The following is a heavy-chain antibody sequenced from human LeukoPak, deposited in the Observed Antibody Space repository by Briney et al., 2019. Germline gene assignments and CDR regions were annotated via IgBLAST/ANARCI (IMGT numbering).Heavy chain of an antibody. CDR3: VKVRGRARVGYFDY. CDR1: GFTFSSYG. D-gene: IGHD1-26*01. Sequence: PGRSLRLSCAASGFTFSSYGMHWVRQAPGKGLEWVAVIRYDGSNKYYGDSVKGRFSISRDNAKNTLYLQMNSLRVEDTAIYYCVKVRGRARVGYFDYWGQGTLVTVSS. CDR2: IRYDGSNK. J-gene: IGHJ4*02. V-gene: IGHV3-33*03.